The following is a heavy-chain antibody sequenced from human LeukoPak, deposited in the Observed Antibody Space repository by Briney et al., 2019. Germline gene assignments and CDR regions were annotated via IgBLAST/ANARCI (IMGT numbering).Heavy chain of an antibody. J-gene: IGHJ4*02. V-gene: IGHV3-11*04. CDR1: GFTFSDYY. CDR3: GNHDYSDYY. CDR2: IGSSGSTI. D-gene: IGHD4-11*01. Sequence: GGSLRLSCAASGFTFSDYYMTWIRQAPGKGLEWVSYIGSSGSTIYYADSVKGRFTISRDNAKNTVYLQMNSLRVEDTAVYYCGNHDYSDYYGGQGTLVTVSA.